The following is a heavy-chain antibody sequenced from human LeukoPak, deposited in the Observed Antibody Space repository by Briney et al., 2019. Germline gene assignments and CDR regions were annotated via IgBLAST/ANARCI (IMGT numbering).Heavy chain of an antibody. D-gene: IGHD3-10*01. CDR1: GYTFTGYY. J-gene: IGHJ3*02. V-gene: IGHV1-2*02. CDR2: INPNSGGT. Sequence: ASVKVSCKASGYTFTGYYMNWVRQAPGQGLEWMGWINPNSGGTNYAQKFQGRVTMTRDTSISTAYMELSRLRSDDTAVYYCARSSHYYDAFDIWGQGTMVTFSS. CDR3: ARSSHYYDAFDI.